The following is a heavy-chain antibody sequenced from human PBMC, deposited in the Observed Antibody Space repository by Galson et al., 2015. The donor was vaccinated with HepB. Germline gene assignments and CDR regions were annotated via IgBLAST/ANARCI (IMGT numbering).Heavy chain of an antibody. CDR2: ISATSSTI. D-gene: IGHD3-3*01. CDR3: ARDGAAIFGVGSWFDP. CDR1: GFTFSNFA. V-gene: IGHV3-48*01. Sequence: SLRLSCAASGFTFSNFALHWVRQAPGKGLECISYISATSSTIFYADSVKGRFTVSRDNAKNSLYLEMNGLRAEDTAVYYCARDGAAIFGVGSWFDPWGQGTLVTVTS. J-gene: IGHJ5*02.